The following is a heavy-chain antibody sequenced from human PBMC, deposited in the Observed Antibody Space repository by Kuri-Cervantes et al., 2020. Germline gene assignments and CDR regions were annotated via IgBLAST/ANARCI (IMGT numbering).Heavy chain of an antibody. Sequence: GESLKISCAGSGFTFSSYEMNWVRQAPGKGLEWVSYISGSGTTKYYADSVKGRFTISRDNAKNSLYLQMNSLRAEDTAVYYCARDPHSFNWFDPWGQGTLVTVSS. V-gene: IGHV3-48*03. J-gene: IGHJ5*02. CDR2: ISGSGTTK. CDR3: ARDPHSFNWFDP. CDR1: GFTFSSYE.